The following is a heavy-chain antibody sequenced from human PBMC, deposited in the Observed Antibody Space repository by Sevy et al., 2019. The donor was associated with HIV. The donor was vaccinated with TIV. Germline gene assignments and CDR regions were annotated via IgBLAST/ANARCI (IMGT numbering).Heavy chain of an antibody. V-gene: IGHV3-21*01. Sequence: GESLKISCAASGFTFSTYSMNWVRQAPGKGLEGVSSISSSSTYIYYAGSLKGRFTISRDNSKNSLYLHMNSLRGEDTAVDYCARDPEYGSKRSHFDFWGQGALVTVSS. CDR2: ISSSSTYI. J-gene: IGHJ4*02. CDR1: GFTFSTYS. D-gene: IGHD6-13*01. CDR3: ARDPEYGSKRSHFDF.